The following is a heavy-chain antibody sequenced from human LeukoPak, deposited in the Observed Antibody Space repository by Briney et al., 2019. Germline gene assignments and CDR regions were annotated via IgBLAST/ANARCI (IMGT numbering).Heavy chain of an antibody. J-gene: IGHJ6*03. V-gene: IGHV3-23*01. CDR2: ISGSGGST. CDR3: ARCRWFFGHYYYYYMDV. D-gene: IGHD3/OR15-3a*01. Sequence: PGGSLRLSCAASGFTFSSYAMSWVRQAPGKGLEWVSAISGSGGSTYYADSVKGRFTISRDNSKNTLYLQMNSLRAEDTAVYYCARCRWFFGHYYYYYMDVWGKGTTVTISS. CDR1: GFTFSSYA.